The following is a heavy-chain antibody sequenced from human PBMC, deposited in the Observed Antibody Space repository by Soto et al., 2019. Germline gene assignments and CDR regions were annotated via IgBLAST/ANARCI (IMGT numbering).Heavy chain of an antibody. CDR2: ISYDGSNK. V-gene: IGHV3-30-3*01. CDR3: ARDCGRYGSGSCVQYYYYGMDV. CDR1: GFTFSSYA. Sequence: GGSLRLSCAASGFTFSSYAMHWVRQAPGKGLEWVAVISYDGSNKYYADSVKGRFTISRDNSKNTLYLQMNSLRAEDTAVYYCARDCGRYGSGSCVQYYYYGMDVWGQGTTVTVSS. J-gene: IGHJ6*02. D-gene: IGHD3-10*01.